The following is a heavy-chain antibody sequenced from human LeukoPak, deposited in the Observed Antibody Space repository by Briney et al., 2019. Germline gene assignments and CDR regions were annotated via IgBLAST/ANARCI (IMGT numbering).Heavy chain of an antibody. Sequence: GGSLRLSCSASGFTFSSYTMNWVRQAPGKGLEWVSSIIVRSTYIFYADSVKGRFTISRDNAKISLPLQTNSLRAEDTAVYYCARGLGTTVTNEYYYDSSGYYDGGLDYWGQGTLVAVSS. D-gene: IGHD3-22*01. CDR1: GFTFSSYT. CDR2: IIVRSTYI. V-gene: IGHV3-21*01. CDR3: ARGLGTTVTNEYYYDSSGYYDGGLDY. J-gene: IGHJ4*02.